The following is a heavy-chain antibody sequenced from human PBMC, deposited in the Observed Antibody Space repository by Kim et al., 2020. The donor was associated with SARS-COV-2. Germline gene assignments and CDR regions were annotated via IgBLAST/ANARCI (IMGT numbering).Heavy chain of an antibody. CDR3: ARVERHLWFGEYPASFDY. Sequence: SQTLSLTCTVSGGSISSSSYYWGWIRQPPGKGLEWIGSIYYSGSTYYNPSLKSRVTISVDTSKNQFSLKLSSVTAADTAVYYCARVERHLWFGEYPASFDYWGQGTLVTVSS. J-gene: IGHJ4*02. V-gene: IGHV4-39*07. D-gene: IGHD3-10*01. CDR2: IYYSGST. CDR1: GGSISSSSYY.